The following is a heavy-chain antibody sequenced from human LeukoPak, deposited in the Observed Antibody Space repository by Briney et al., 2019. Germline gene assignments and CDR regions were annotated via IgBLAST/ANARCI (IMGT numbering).Heavy chain of an antibody. Sequence: ASVKVSCKASGYTFTSYGISWVRQAPGQGLEWMGWISAYNGNTNYAQKLQGRVTMTTDTSTSTAHMELRSLRSDDTAVYYCARVAPVVVVAATSYGDYPDYWGQGTLVTVSS. J-gene: IGHJ4*02. V-gene: IGHV1-18*01. CDR1: GYTFTSYG. CDR3: ARVAPVVVVAATSYGDYPDY. D-gene: IGHD2-15*01. CDR2: ISAYNGNT.